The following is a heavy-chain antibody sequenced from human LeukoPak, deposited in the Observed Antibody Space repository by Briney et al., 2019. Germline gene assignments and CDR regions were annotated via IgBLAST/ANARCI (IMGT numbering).Heavy chain of an antibody. Sequence: PGGSLRLSCAASGFTFSRYAMHWVRQAPGKGLEWVAFIQYDESNKYYADSVKGRFTISRDNSKNTVYLQMSSLGAEDSAVYYCSKERETFTSGWYGGYFDYWGQGTLVTVPS. CDR2: IQYDESNK. CDR1: GFTFSRYA. J-gene: IGHJ4*02. V-gene: IGHV3-30*02. D-gene: IGHD6-19*01. CDR3: SKERETFTSGWYGGYFDY.